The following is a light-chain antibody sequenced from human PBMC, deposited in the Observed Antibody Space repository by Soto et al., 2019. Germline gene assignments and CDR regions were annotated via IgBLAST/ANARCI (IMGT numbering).Light chain of an antibody. CDR1: QSVSSK. CDR2: AAS. Sequence: EIVMTQSPATLSVSPGERATLSCRASQSVSSKSAWYQQKPGQAPRLLIYAASTRATGIPGRFSGSGSGTEFPLTISSLQSEDFAVYYCQQYNNWPLTFGGGTKVEIK. CDR3: QQYNNWPLT. V-gene: IGKV3-15*01. J-gene: IGKJ4*01.